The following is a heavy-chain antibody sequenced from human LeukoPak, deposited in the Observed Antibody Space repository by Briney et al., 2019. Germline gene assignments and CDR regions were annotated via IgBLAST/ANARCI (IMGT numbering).Heavy chain of an antibody. V-gene: IGHV3-23*01. CDR1: GFTFSSYA. CDR2: ISATASNT. Sequence: GGSLRLSCAASGFTFSSYAMSWVRQAPGKGLEWVSAISATASNTYYADSVKGRFTISRDNSKSTLYLQMNSLRVDDTAVYYCAKDWYNSLNYFDYWGQGSLVTASS. CDR3: AKDWYNSLNYFDY. J-gene: IGHJ4*02. D-gene: IGHD1-1*01.